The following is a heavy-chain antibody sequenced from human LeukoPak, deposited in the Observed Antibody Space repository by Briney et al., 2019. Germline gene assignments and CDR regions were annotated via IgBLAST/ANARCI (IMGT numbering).Heavy chain of an antibody. CDR1: GGSITSYY. CDR2: IYTTGST. D-gene: IGHD4-17*01. CDR3: ARDDYGDYWFDP. V-gene: IGHV4-4*07. Sequence: SETLSLTCTVSGGSITSYYWSWIRQPAGKGLEWIGRIYTTGSTYYNHFLKSRVTMAVDTSKNQFSLKLSSVTAADTAVYYCARDDYGDYWFDPWGQGTLVTVSS. J-gene: IGHJ5*02.